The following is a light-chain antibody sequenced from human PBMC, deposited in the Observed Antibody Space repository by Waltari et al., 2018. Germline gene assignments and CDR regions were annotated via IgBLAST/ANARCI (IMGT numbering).Light chain of an antibody. CDR3: QSYDSSLFVV. V-gene: IGLV1-40*01. CDR1: SSNIGAGFD. Sequence: QSVLTQPPSVSGAPGQRVTISCTGSSSNIGAGFDVHWYQQLPGTALKLLIFGNNNRPSGVPDRFSGSKSGTSASLAITGLQAEDEADYYCQSYDSSLFVVFGGGTKLTVL. CDR2: GNN. J-gene: IGLJ2*01.